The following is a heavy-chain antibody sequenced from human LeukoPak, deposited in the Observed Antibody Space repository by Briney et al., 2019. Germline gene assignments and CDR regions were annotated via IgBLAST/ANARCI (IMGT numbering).Heavy chain of an antibody. Sequence: SQTLSLTCTVSGGSISSGSYYWSWIRQPAGKGLEWNGRIYTSGSTNYNPSLKSRVTISVDTSKNQFSLKLSSVTAADTAVYYCAGFKYYYDSSGYIHWGQGTLVTVSS. CDR3: AGFKYYYDSSGYIH. V-gene: IGHV4-61*02. CDR1: GGSISSGSYY. CDR2: IYTSGST. J-gene: IGHJ4*02. D-gene: IGHD3-22*01.